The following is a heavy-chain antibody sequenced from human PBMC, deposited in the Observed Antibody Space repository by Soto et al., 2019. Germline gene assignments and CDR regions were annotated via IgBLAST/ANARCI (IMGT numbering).Heavy chain of an antibody. D-gene: IGHD1-26*01. V-gene: IGHV1-18*01. J-gene: IGHJ4*02. CDR3: ARDVEEWELPIRFDY. CDR1: GYTFTSYG. CDR2: ISAYNGNT. Sequence: QVQLVQSGAEVKKPGASVKVSCKASGYTFTSYGISWVRQAPGQGLEWMGWISAYNGNTNYAQKLQGRVTMTTDTSXXTAYMELRSLRSDDTAVYYCARDVEEWELPIRFDYWGQGTLVTVSS.